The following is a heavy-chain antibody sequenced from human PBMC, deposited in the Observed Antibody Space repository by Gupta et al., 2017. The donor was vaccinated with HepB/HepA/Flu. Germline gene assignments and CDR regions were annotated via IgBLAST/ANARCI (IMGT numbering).Heavy chain of an antibody. Sequence: GLEWVSSISSSSSYIYYADSVKGRFTISRDNAKNSLYLQMNSLRAEDTAVYYCARAADKKYSSSLYWGQGTLVTVSS. D-gene: IGHD6-6*01. CDR2: ISSSSSYI. V-gene: IGHV3-21*01. J-gene: IGHJ4*02. CDR3: ARAADKKYSSSLY.